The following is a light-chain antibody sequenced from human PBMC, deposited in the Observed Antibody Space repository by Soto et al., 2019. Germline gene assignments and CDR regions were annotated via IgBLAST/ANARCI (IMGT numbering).Light chain of an antibody. Sequence: TQSPATLSGSVEDRFTITCLASQTISSWLAWYQQKPGKAPKLLIYDASSLESGVPSRFSGSGSGTEFPLTISRLEPEDFAVYYCQQCGSSPETFGQGTKV. CDR3: QQCGSSPET. J-gene: IGKJ1*01. CDR2: DAS. CDR1: QTISSW. V-gene: IGKV1-5*01.